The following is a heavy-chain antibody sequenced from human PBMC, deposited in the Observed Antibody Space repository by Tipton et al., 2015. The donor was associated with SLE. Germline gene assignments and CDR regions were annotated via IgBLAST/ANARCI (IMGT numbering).Heavy chain of an antibody. CDR1: DGSISDYY. V-gene: IGHV4-4*07. CDR2: IYTSGST. CDR3: AREGRVPPLRFLEWLPRSGWFDP. J-gene: IGHJ5*02. Sequence: TLSLTCNVSDGSISDYYWTWIRQPAGEGLEWIGRIYTSGSTNYNPSLKSRVTMSVDTSKNQFSLKLSSVTAADTAVYYCAREGRVPPLRFLEWLPRSGWFDPWGQGTLVIVSA. D-gene: IGHD3-3*01.